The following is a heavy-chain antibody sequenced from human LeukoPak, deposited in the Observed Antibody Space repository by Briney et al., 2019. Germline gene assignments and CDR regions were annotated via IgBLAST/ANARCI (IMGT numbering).Heavy chain of an antibody. Sequence: GGSLRLSCVASGFTFDNYAMSWVRQAPGKGLEWVSTIGAGGENTYYADSVKGRFTISRDNSKNTVYLQMNSLSAEDTAVYYCAKGATPRLRFFDWFAAPDYWGQGTLVTVSP. J-gene: IGHJ4*02. CDR2: IGAGGENT. CDR3: AKGATPRLRFFDWFAAPDY. V-gene: IGHV3-23*01. CDR1: GFTFDNYA. D-gene: IGHD3-9*01.